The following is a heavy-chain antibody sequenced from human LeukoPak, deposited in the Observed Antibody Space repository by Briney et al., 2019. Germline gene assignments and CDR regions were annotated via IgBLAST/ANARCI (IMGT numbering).Heavy chain of an antibody. J-gene: IGHJ6*03. D-gene: IGHD3-10*01. CDR1: GFTFSSYW. CDR3: ARGLLWFGVYYYYYMDV. V-gene: IGHV3-7*01. CDR2: IKQDGSEK. Sequence: HPGGSLRLSCAASGFTFSSYWMSWVRQAPGKGLEWVANIKQDGSEKYYVDSVKGRFTISRDNAKNSLYLQMNSLRAEDTAVYYCARGLLWFGVYYYYYMDVWGKGTTVTISS.